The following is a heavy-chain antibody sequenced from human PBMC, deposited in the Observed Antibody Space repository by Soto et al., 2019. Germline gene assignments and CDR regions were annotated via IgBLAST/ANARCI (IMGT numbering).Heavy chain of an antibody. J-gene: IGHJ4*02. CDR2: IYYSGST. D-gene: IGHD5-12*01. Sequence: SETLSLTCTVSGGSISSGDNYWSWIRHPPGKGLEWIGHIYYSGSTYYNPSLKSRLTISVDSSKSQFSMELSSVTAADTAVYYCARVGGDGYNLDYWGQGATVTVST. CDR1: GGSISSGDNY. CDR3: ARVGGDGYNLDY. V-gene: IGHV4-30-4*01.